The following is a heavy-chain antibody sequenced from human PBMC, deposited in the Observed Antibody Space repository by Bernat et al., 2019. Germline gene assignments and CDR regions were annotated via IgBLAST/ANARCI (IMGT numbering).Heavy chain of an antibody. Sequence: QVQLVESGGGLFQPGRSLRLSCAASGFAFSSYAMHWVRQAPGKGLEWLAVISYDGSNKYYADSVKGRFTISRDNSKNTRYLQMNSLRAEDTAVYYCARDPPARSGSYLDYWGQGTLVTVSS. CDR3: ARDPPARSGSYLDY. CDR2: ISYDGSNK. CDR1: GFAFSSYA. V-gene: IGHV3-30-3*01. D-gene: IGHD3-10*01. J-gene: IGHJ4*02.